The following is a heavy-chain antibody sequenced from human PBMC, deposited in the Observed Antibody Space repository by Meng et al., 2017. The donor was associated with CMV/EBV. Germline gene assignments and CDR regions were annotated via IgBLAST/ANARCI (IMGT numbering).Heavy chain of an antibody. V-gene: IGHV5-10-1*01. D-gene: IGHD2-2*01. CDR2: IDPSDSYT. J-gene: IGHJ4*02. Sequence: KGSGYRFTSYWISWVRQMPGKGLEWMGRIDPSDSYTNYSPSFQGHVTFSADKSISTAYLQWSSLKASDTAMYYCARHYSTMAAYYFDFWGQGTLVTVSS. CDR1: GYRFTSYW. CDR3: ARHYSTMAAYYFDF.